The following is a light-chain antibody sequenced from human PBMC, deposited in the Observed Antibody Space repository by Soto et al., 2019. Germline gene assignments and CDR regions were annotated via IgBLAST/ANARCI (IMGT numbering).Light chain of an antibody. CDR3: MQSRQVPWT. J-gene: IGKJ1*01. Sequence: DVVMTQTPLSLSVIPGQPASISCKSSQSLLHTNGKTYMYWYLQKPGQPPQLLIYELSNRFSGVADRFSGSGSGTDFTLEISRVEADDVGVYYCMQSRQVPWTFGQGTKVEIK. CDR2: ELS. CDR1: QSLLHTNGKTY. V-gene: IGKV2D-29*01.